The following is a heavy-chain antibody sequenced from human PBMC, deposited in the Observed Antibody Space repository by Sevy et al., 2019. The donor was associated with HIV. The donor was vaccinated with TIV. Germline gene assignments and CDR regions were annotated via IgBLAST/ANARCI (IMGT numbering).Heavy chain of an antibody. V-gene: IGHV1-46*01. D-gene: IGHD4-17*01. CDR2: VNPSGGST. CDR3: ATEGDYGGNFDAFDI. CDR1: GYTFTSYY. Sequence: ASVKVSCKASGYTFTSYYMHWVRQAPGQGLEWMGIVNPSGGSTSYAQKFQGRVTMTRDTSMSTVYMELSSLRSEDTAVYYCATEGDYGGNFDAFDIWVQGTMVTVSS. J-gene: IGHJ3*02.